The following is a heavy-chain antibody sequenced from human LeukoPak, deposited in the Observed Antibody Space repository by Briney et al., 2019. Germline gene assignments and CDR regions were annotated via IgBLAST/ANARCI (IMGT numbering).Heavy chain of an antibody. J-gene: IGHJ2*01. D-gene: IGHD3-10*01. CDR2: IYYSGST. Sequence: SETLSLTCTVSGGSFSSSSYYWGWIRQPPGKGLEWIGSIYYSGSTYYNPSLKSRVTISVDTSKNQFSLKLSSVTAADTAVYYCARLLLWFGELFTFDLWGRGTLVTVPS. V-gene: IGHV4-39*07. CDR1: GGSFSSSSYY. CDR3: ARLLLWFGELFTFDL.